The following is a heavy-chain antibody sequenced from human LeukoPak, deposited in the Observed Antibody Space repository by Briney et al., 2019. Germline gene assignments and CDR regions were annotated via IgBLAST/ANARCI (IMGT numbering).Heavy chain of an antibody. CDR3: VKDQAGG. CDR2: TRYDGTFQ. Sequence: PGGSLRLSCAASGFSFRDYGMHWVRQAPGKGLECVAFTRYDGTFQYYRDSVEGRFIISRDNSMNTLYLQMNSLRTEDTAVYYCVKDQAGGWGQGTLVTVSS. V-gene: IGHV3-30*02. J-gene: IGHJ4*02. CDR1: GFSFRDYG. D-gene: IGHD6-19*01.